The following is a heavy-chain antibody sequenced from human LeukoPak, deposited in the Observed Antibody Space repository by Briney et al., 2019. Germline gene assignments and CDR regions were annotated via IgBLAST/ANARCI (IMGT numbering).Heavy chain of an antibody. CDR3: ARVLDYGDYVAY. CDR1: GFTFSSYA. Sequence: GGSLRLPCAASGFTFSSYAMHWVRQAPGKGLEWVTLISYDGSNKYYADSVKGRFNISRDNSKSRLYLQMNSLRADDTAVYYCARVLDYGDYVAYWGQGTLVTVSS. D-gene: IGHD4-17*01. V-gene: IGHV3-30*04. CDR2: ISYDGSNK. J-gene: IGHJ4*02.